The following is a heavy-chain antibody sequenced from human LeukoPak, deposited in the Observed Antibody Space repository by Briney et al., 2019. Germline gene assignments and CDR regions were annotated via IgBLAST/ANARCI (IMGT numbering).Heavy chain of an antibody. CDR2: INPSGGST. V-gene: IGHV1-46*01. J-gene: IGHJ5*02. Sequence: ASVKVSCKASGYTFTSYYMHWVRQAPGQGLEGMGIINPSGGSTSYAQNFQGRVTMTRDTSTSTVYMELSSLRSADTAVYYCARDGRLNGTGTYYFLISWGQGTLVTVSS. CDR1: GYTFTSYY. D-gene: IGHD3-10*01. CDR3: ARDGRLNGTGTYYFLIS.